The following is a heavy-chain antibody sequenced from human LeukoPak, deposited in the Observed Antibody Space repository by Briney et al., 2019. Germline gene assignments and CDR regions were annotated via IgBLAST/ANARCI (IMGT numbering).Heavy chain of an antibody. V-gene: IGHV1-46*01. CDR3: ARSGTYGGSRIDY. CDR2: INPSGGST. Sequence: ASVKVSCKASGFTFTSYYIHWVRQAPGQGLEWMGIINPSGGSTSDAQKFQGRVTMTRDMSTSTVYMELSSLRSEDTAVYYCARSGTYGGSRIDYWGQGTLVTVSS. J-gene: IGHJ4*02. D-gene: IGHD1-26*01. CDR1: GFTFTSYY.